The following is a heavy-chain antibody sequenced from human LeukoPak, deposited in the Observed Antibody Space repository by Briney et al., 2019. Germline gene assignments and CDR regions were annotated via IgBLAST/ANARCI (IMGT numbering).Heavy chain of an antibody. V-gene: IGHV4-31*03. CDR3: ARFRRNYYDSSGSLTFDI. J-gene: IGHJ3*02. CDR2: MYYSGST. CDR1: GGSISSDGYY. Sequence: PSETLSVTCTVSGGSISSDGYYWNWIRQHPGKGLEWIGYMYYSGSTYYNPSLKSRVTISVDTSKNQFSLMLTSVTAADTAVYYCARFRRNYYDSSGSLTFDIWGQGTMVTVSS. D-gene: IGHD3-22*01.